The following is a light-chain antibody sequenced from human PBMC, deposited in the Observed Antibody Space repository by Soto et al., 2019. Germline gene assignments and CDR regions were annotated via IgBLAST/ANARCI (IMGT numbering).Light chain of an antibody. CDR3: AAWDDSLNGVV. CDR2: SNT. J-gene: IGLJ2*01. Sequence: QSVLTQPPSASGTPGQTIAISCSGGSSNIGSHTVNWYQQRPGTAPRLLIYSNTQRPSGVPDRFSGSKSGTSASLAISGPQSEYEGDYYCAAWDDSLNGVVFGGGTKLTVL. CDR1: SSNIGSHT. V-gene: IGLV1-44*01.